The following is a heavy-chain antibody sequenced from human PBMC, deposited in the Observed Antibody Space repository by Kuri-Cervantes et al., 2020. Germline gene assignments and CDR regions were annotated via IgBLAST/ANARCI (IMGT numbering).Heavy chain of an antibody. Sequence: SETLSLTCAVSGYSISSGYYWGWLRQPPGKGLEWIGSIYHSGSTYYNPSLKSRVTISVDTSKNQFSLKLSSVTAADTAVYYCARRSKDTVMVTFDDYWGQGTLVTVSS. CDR3: ARRSKDTVMVTFDDY. J-gene: IGHJ4*02. D-gene: IGHD5-18*01. CDR1: GYSISSGYY. V-gene: IGHV4-38-2*01. CDR2: IYHSGST.